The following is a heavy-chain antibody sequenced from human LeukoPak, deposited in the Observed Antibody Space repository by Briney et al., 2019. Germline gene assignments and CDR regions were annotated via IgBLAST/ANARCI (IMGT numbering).Heavy chain of an antibody. CDR2: TNHSGST. Sequence: KPSETLSLTCTVSGGSISSGGYYWSWIRQPPGKGLEWIGETNHSGSTNYNPSLKSRVTISVDTSKNQFSLKLSSVTAADTAVYYCARLSRSSYYDFWSGLEDAFDIWGQGTMVTVSS. CDR1: GGSISSGGYY. D-gene: IGHD3-3*01. J-gene: IGHJ3*02. CDR3: ARLSRSSYYDFWSGLEDAFDI. V-gene: IGHV4-39*07.